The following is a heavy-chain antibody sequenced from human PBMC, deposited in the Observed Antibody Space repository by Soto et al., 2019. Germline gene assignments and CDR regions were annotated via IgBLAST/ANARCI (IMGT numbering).Heavy chain of an antibody. Sequence: WSLRLSCAASGFTFSSYDMHWVRQATGKGLEWVSAIGTAGDTYYPGSVKGRFTISRENAKNSLYLQMNSLRAGDTAVYYCARASPIVGYFDYWGQGTLVTVSS. CDR2: IGTAGDT. CDR1: GFTFSSYD. V-gene: IGHV3-13*01. D-gene: IGHD3-22*01. CDR3: ARASPIVGYFDY. J-gene: IGHJ4*02.